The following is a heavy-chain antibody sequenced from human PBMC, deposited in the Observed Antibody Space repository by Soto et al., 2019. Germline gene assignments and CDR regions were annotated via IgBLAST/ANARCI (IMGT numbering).Heavy chain of an antibody. V-gene: IGHV1-69*02. D-gene: IGHD1-26*01. J-gene: IGHJ2*01. Sequence: QVQLVQSGAEVKKPGSSVKVSCKASGGTFTDYTITWLRQAPGQGLEWMGRIIPVLDLTNYAQKFQGRFTLTSXKSTTTSYMELSGLTSEDTAVYYCAKKLGPSAFDLWGRGTLVTVSS. CDR2: IIPVLDLT. CDR3: AKKLGPSAFDL. CDR1: GGTFTDYT.